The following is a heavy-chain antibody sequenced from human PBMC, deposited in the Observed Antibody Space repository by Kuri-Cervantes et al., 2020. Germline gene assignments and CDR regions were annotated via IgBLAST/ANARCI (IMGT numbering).Heavy chain of an antibody. Sequence: SETLSLTCSVSGGSISGYYWNWIRQPPGKGLEWIGYIYYSGSTYYNPSLKSRVTISVDTSKNQFSLKLSSVTAADTAVYYCARDQIPSVWHYYYYYGMDVWGQGTTVTVSS. CDR3: ARDQIPSVWHYYYYYGMDV. J-gene: IGHJ6*02. CDR2: IYYSGST. CDR1: GGSISGYY. V-gene: IGHV4-59*12. D-gene: IGHD2-21*01.